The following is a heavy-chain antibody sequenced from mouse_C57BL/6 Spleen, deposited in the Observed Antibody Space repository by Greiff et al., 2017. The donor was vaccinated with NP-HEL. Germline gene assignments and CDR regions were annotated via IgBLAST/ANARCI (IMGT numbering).Heavy chain of an antibody. J-gene: IGHJ1*03. D-gene: IGHD1-1*01. Sequence: QVQLQQSGAELVKPGASVKISCKASGYAFSSYWMNWVKQRPGKGLEWIGQIYPGDGDTKYNGKFKGKATLTADKSSSTAYMQLSSLTSEDSAVYFVARSYYYGSRDWYFDVWGTGTTVTVSS. CDR3: ARSYYYGSRDWYFDV. CDR1: GYAFSSYW. V-gene: IGHV1-80*01. CDR2: IYPGDGDT.